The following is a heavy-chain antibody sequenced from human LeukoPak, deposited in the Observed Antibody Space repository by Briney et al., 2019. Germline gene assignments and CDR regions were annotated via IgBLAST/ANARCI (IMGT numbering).Heavy chain of an antibody. CDR1: GFTFSSSW. CDR3: TRAGNYRFDY. V-gene: IGHV3-74*01. J-gene: IGHJ4*02. CDR2: IYPDGRTT. Sequence: GGSLRLSCAASGFTFSSSWVHWVRQAPGKGLVCVSRIYPDGRTTNYADSVKGRFTISRDNAKNTLYLQMNSLSVEDTAVYYCTRAGNYRFDYWGPGTLVTVSS. D-gene: IGHD1-7*01.